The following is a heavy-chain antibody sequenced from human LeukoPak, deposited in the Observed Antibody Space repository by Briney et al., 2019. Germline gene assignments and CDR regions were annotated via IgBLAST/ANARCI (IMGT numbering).Heavy chain of an antibody. V-gene: IGHV1-2*06. CDR1: GYTFTDYY. Sequence: ASVKVSCTASGYTFTDYYMHWVRQAPGQGLEWMGRINPNSGGANYAQQFQGRVTMTRDTSITTAYMEVVRLTSDDTAVYYCARGSGYGDSPGLDWGQGTLVTVSS. CDR2: INPNSGGA. CDR3: ARGSGYGDSPGLD. J-gene: IGHJ4*02. D-gene: IGHD4-17*01.